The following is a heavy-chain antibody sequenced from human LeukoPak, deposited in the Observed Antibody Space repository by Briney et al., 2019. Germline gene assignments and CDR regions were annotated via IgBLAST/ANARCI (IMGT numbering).Heavy chain of an antibody. CDR1: GFTFSSYA. V-gene: IGHV3-23*01. J-gene: IGHJ6*02. D-gene: IGHD5-24*01. CDR2: ISGSGGST. CDR3: AKTSSIARDGYNNNYYYYGMDV. Sequence: GGSLRLSCAASGFTFSSYAMSWVRQAPGKGLEWVSAISGSGGSTYYADSVKGRFTISRDSSKNTLYLQMNSLRAEDTAVYYCAKTSSIARDGYNNNYYYYGMDVWGQGTTVTVSS.